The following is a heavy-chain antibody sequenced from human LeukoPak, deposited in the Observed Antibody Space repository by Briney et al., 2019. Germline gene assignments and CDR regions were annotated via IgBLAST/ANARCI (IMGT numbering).Heavy chain of an antibody. D-gene: IGHD2-15*01. V-gene: IGHV3-30*04. CDR2: ISYDGSNK. CDR1: GFTFSSYA. J-gene: IGHJ6*03. Sequence: GGSLRLSCAASGFTFSSYAMHWVRQAPGKGLEWVAVISYDGSNKYYADSVKGRFTISRDNSKNKLYLQMNSLRAEDTAVYYCAKDAEYCSGGSCYFGGGMDVWGKGTTVTVSS. CDR3: AKDAEYCSGGSCYFGGGMDV.